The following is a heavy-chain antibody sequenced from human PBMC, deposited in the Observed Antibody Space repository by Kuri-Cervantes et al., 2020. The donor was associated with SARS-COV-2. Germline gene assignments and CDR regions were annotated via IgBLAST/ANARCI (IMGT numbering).Heavy chain of an antibody. CDR3: ARPYCTSSTCYDETFDS. D-gene: IGHD2-2*01. V-gene: IGHV1-69*06. J-gene: IGHJ4*02. CDR1: GGTFSSYA. Sequence: SVKVSCKASGGTFSSYAVTWVRQAPGRGLEWMGRIIPLFVTTIYAEKFRGRVTLTADKSTNTAYMELSSLRSEDTAVYYCARPYCTSSTCYDETFDSWGQGTLVTVSS. CDR2: IIPLFVTT.